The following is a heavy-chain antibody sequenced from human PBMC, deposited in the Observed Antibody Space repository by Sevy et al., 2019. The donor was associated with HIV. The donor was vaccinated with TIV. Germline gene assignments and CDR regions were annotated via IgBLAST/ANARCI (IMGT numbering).Heavy chain of an antibody. D-gene: IGHD2-2*01. CDR1: GFTFSNYA. CDR2: ITGGGGSA. Sequence: GGSLILSCETSGFTFSNYAMSWVRHAPGKGLEWVSAITGGGGSAYYADSVKGRFTISSDNSKNTLYLQMNSLRVEDTAIYYCAKVGNIVVIPAAIYYYYAVDVWGQGTPVTVSS. J-gene: IGHJ6*02. CDR3: AKVGNIVVIPAAIYYYYAVDV. V-gene: IGHV3-23*01.